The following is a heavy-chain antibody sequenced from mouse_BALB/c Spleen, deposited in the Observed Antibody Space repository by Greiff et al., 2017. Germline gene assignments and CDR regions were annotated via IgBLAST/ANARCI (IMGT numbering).Heavy chain of an antibody. V-gene: IGHV5-6-5*01. Sequence: DVQLQESGGGLVKPGGSLKLSCAASGFTFSSYAMSWVRQTPEKRLEWVASISSGGSTYYPDSVKGRFTISRDNARNILYLQMSSLRSEDTAMYYCAREGSITVDYWGQGTTLTVSS. CDR2: ISSGGST. CDR1: GFTFSSYA. D-gene: IGHD1-2*01. J-gene: IGHJ2*01. CDR3: AREGSITVDY.